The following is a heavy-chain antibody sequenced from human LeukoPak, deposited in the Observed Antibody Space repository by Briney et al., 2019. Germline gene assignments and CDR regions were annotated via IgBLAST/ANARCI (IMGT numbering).Heavy chain of an antibody. CDR1: GYSFRDYG. CDR3: ARNRTGTFDF. V-gene: IGHV1-18*01. CDR2: ISGDSYDT. Sequence: ASVKVSFKASGYSFRDYGINWVRQAPGQGLEWMGWISGDSYDTKYEQKLHGRVTMNTDTSTSTAYMELRSLRSDDTAVYYCARNRTGTFDFWGQGTLVTVSS. J-gene: IGHJ4*02.